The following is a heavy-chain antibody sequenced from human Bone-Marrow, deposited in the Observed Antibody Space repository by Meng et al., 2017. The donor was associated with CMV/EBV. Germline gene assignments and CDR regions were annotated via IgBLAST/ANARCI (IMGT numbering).Heavy chain of an antibody. CDR1: GGSISSSSYY. Sequence: SETLSLTCTVSGGSISSSSYYWGWIRRPPGKGLEWIGSIYYSGSTSYNPSLKSRVTISVDTSKNQFSLKLSSVTAADTAVYYCARRGVEVNFDYWGQGTLVTVSS. J-gene: IGHJ4*02. CDR3: ARRGVEVNFDY. CDR2: IYYSGST. V-gene: IGHV4-39*01. D-gene: IGHD5-24*01.